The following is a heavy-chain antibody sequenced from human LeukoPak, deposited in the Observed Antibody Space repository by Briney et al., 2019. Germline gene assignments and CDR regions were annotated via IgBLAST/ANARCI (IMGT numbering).Heavy chain of an antibody. CDR3: ARGPIGGLRKGFDI. J-gene: IGHJ4*02. CDR2: INTHSGAT. D-gene: IGHD1-26*01. CDR1: GNTFAGYY. Sequence: ASVKVSCKASGNTFAGYYVHWVRQAPGQGLEWMGWINTHSGATNYAQHFQGRVTMTTDTSVTTAYMDLDGLKSDDAAVYFCARGPIGGLRKGFDIWGQGTLVTVSS. V-gene: IGHV1-2*02.